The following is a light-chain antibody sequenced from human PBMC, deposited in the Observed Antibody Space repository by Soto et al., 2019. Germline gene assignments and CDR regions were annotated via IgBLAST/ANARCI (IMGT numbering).Light chain of an antibody. CDR1: QGISSR. J-gene: IGKJ1*01. CDR2: AAS. Sequence: DIQMTQSPSSLSASVGDRVTITCRASQGISSRLAWFQQKPGRAPKYLIQAASILQSGFPSRFAGSGSGTDFTLTINTLQPEDFATYYCLQVKSFPRTFGQGTKVDIK. CDR3: LQVKSFPRT. V-gene: IGKV1-12*01.